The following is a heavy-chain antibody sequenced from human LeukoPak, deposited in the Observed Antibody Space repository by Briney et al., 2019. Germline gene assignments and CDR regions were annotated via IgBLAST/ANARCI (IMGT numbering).Heavy chain of an antibody. D-gene: IGHD6-6*01. CDR2: ISSSGNII. Sequence: GGSLRLSCAASGFTFSDYYMSWIRQAPGKGLEWVSYISSSGNIIYYADSVKGRFTISRDNAKNSLYLQINSLRAEDTAVYYCARSSYSSSSSVWGQGTMVTVSS. V-gene: IGHV3-11*01. CDR3: ARSSYSSSSSV. CDR1: GFTFSDYY. J-gene: IGHJ3*01.